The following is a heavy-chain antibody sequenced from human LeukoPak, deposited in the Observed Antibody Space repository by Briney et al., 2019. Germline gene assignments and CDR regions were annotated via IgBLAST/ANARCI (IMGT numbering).Heavy chain of an antibody. Sequence: ASVKVSCKVPGYTLTELSMHWVRQAPGKGLEWMGGFDPEDGETIYAQKFQGRVTMTEDTSTDTAYMELSSLRSEDTAVYYCARVVWVNYYGSGSYYKLDYWGQGTLVTVSS. V-gene: IGHV1-24*01. CDR1: GYTLTELS. J-gene: IGHJ4*02. CDR3: ARVVWVNYYGSGSYYKLDY. CDR2: FDPEDGET. D-gene: IGHD3-10*01.